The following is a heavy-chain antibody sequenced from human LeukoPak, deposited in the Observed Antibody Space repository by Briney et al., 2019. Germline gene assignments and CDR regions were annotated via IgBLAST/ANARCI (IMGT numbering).Heavy chain of an antibody. CDR1: GGSFSGYY. D-gene: IGHD2-2*01. Sequence: SETLSLTCAVYGGSFSGYYWSWIRQPPGKGLEWIGEINHSGSTNYNPSLKSRVTISVDTSKNQFSLKLSSVTAADTAVYYCARASLILGYCSSTSCYRPIYYYGMDVWGQGTTVTVSS. CDR3: ARASLILGYCSSTSCYRPIYYYGMDV. J-gene: IGHJ6*02. V-gene: IGHV4-34*01. CDR2: INHSGST.